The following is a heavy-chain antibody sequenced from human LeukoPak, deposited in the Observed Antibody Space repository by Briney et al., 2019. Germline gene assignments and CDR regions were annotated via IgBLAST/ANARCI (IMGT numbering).Heavy chain of an antibody. D-gene: IGHD3-9*01. Sequence: PSETLSLTCAVSGASMSRDNWWSWVRQSPGKGLEWIGEIHHTWSPNYNPSFKTRVTISVDTSKNQFSLKLTSVTAADTAVYFCARGEDFERYYLAYWGQGTLVTVSS. CDR3: ARGEDFERYYLAY. V-gene: IGHV4-4*02. CDR1: GASMSRDNW. J-gene: IGHJ4*02. CDR2: IHHTWSP.